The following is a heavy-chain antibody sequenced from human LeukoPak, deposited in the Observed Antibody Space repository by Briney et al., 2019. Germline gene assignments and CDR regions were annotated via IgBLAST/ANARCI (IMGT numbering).Heavy chain of an antibody. CDR2: IYYSGST. J-gene: IGHJ6*02. V-gene: IGHV4-61*01. CDR1: GGSVSSGSYY. Sequence: SETLSLTCTVSGGSVSSGSYYWSWIRQRPGKGLEWIGYIYYSGSTNYNPSLKSRVTISVDTSKNQFSLKLSSVTAADTAVYYCARAGDFWSGYINYYYYGMDVWGQGTTVTVSS. CDR3: ARAGDFWSGYINYYYYGMDV. D-gene: IGHD3-3*01.